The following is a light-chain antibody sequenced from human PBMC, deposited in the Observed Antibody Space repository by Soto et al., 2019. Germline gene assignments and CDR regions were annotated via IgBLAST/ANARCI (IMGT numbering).Light chain of an antibody. CDR2: DVT. V-gene: IGLV2-11*01. CDR1: SSDLGGYNY. J-gene: IGLJ3*02. Sequence: QSALTQPRSVSGSPGQSVTISCTGTSSDLGGYNYVSWYQHHPRKAPKLIIYDVTQRPSGVPDRFSGSKSGNAASLTISGLQAEDEADYYCCSYAGRYTWVFGGGTKLTVL. CDR3: CSYAGRYTWV.